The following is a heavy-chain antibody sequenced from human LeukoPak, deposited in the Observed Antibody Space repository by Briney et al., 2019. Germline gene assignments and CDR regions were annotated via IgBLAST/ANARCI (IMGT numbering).Heavy chain of an antibody. J-gene: IGHJ5*02. Sequence: PGGSLRLSCAASGFTLSSYSMNWVRQAPGKGLEWVSSISSSSSSYIYYADSVKGRFTISRDNAKNSLYLQMNSPRAEDTAVYYCARDQVAAAVSGWFDPWGQGTLVTVSS. V-gene: IGHV3-21*01. D-gene: IGHD6-13*01. CDR3: ARDQVAAAVSGWFDP. CDR1: GFTLSSYS. CDR2: ISSSSSSYI.